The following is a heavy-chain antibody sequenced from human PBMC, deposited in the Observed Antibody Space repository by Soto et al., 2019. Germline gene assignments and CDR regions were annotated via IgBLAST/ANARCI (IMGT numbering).Heavy chain of an antibody. CDR2: IDPSDSYI. CDR1: GYDFTNYW. Sequence: GESLKISCTGYGYDFTNYWINWVRQLPGKGLEWMGRIDPSDSYISYSPSFEGHVTISVDKYINTAYLQWSDLKASDSGKYFCARRRGGKRYGMDVWGQGTTVTVSS. D-gene: IGHD3-16*01. V-gene: IGHV5-10-1*01. J-gene: IGHJ6*02. CDR3: ARRRGGKRYGMDV.